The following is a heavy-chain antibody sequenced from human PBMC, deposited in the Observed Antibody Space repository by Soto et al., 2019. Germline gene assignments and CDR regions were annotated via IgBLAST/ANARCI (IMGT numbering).Heavy chain of an antibody. V-gene: IGHV4-31*03. D-gene: IGHD2-21*01. Sequence: PSETLSLTCTVSGGSISSGCYYWSWIRQHPGKGLEWIGYIYYSGSTYYNPSLKSRVTISVDTSKNQFSLKLSSVTAADTAVYYCARVNRLVSYYFDYWGQGTLVTVSS. CDR1: GGSISSGCYY. CDR2: IYYSGST. CDR3: ARVNRLVSYYFDY. J-gene: IGHJ4*02.